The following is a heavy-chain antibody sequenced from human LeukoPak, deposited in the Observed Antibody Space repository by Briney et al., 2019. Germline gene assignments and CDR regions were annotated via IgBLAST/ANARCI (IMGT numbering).Heavy chain of an antibody. J-gene: IGHJ4*02. V-gene: IGHV4-34*01. D-gene: IGHD2/OR15-2a*01. CDR2: INHSGST. CDR1: GGSFSGYY. Sequence: PSETLSLTCAVYGGSFSGYYWSWIRQPPGKGLEWIGEINHSGSTNYNPSLKSRVTISVDTSKNQFSLKLSSVTAADTAVYYCARGFPSVISFVGYWGKGTLDSVSS. CDR3: ARGFPSVISFVGY.